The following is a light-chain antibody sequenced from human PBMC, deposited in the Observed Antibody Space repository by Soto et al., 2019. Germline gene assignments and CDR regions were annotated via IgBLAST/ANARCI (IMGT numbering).Light chain of an antibody. CDR2: GSS. CDR1: QSIKNY. CDR3: QQYSNWPPLT. Sequence: EIVMTQSPATLSVSPGERATLSCRASQSIKNYVAWYQQKPGQAPRLLIYGSSTRATGIPARFSGDGFGTDFTLTISSLQSEDFAVYYCQQYSNWPPLTFGGGTKVDIK. V-gene: IGKV3-15*01. J-gene: IGKJ4*01.